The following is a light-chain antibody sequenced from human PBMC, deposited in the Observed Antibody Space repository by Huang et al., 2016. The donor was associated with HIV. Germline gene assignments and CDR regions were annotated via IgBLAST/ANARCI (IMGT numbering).Light chain of an antibody. Sequence: EIVLTQSPGTLSLSPGERATLSCRASQRISSIYLAWYQQKPGQAPRLLIYRASSRASGIPDRFSGSGSGTDFTLTISRLEPAEFAVYYCQQYGGSSWTFGQGTKVEIK. CDR3: QQYGGSSWT. J-gene: IGKJ1*01. CDR1: QRISSIY. CDR2: RAS. V-gene: IGKV3-20*01.